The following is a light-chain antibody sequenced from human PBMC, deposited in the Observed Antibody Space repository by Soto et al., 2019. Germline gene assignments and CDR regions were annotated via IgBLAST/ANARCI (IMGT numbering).Light chain of an antibody. CDR2: AAS. CDR1: QAIGHY. V-gene: IGKV1-9*01. CDR3: QQLSTYPST. Sequence: DIQLTQSPSFLSASVGDRVTITCRASQAIGHYLAWYQQRPGTAPNLLISAASTFQSGVPSRFRGSGSWAQFTLTSSSLLPADFETYYCQQLSTYPSTVGGGTRVEL. J-gene: IGKJ4*02.